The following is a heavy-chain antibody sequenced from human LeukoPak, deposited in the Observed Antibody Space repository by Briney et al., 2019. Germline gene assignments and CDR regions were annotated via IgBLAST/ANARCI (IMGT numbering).Heavy chain of an antibody. CDR3: ARDDGYNWGLIDY. CDR2: IIPIFGTA. J-gene: IGHJ4*02. D-gene: IGHD5-24*01. Sequence: ASVKVSCKASGYTFTSYYMHWVRQAPGQGLEWMGGIIPIFGTANYAQKFQGRVTITTDESTSTAYMELSSLRSEDTAVYYCARDDGYNWGLIDYWGQGTLVTVSS. CDR1: GYTFTSYY. V-gene: IGHV1-69*05.